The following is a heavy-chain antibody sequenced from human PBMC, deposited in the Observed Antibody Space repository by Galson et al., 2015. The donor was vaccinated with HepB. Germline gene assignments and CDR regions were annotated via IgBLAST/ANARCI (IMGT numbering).Heavy chain of an antibody. CDR3: ARGRKLNHYGMDV. CDR2: ISYDGSNK. V-gene: IGHV3-30-3*01. Sequence: SLRLSCAASGFTFSSYAMHWVRQAPGKGLEWVAVISYDGSNKYYADSVKGRFTISRDNSKNTLYLQMNSLRAEDTAVYYCARGRKLNHYGMDVWGQGTTVTVSS. J-gene: IGHJ6*02. CDR1: GFTFSSYA. D-gene: IGHD6-6*01.